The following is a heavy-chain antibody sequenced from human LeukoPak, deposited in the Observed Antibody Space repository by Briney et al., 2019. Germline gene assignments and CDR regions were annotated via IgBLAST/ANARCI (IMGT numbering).Heavy chain of an antibody. CDR2: IRYDGSNK. Sequence: GGSLRLSCAASGFTFSSYGMHWVRQAPGEGLEWVAFIRYDGSNKYYADSVKGRFTISRDNSKNTLYLQMNSLRAEDTAVYYCAKDRRITGTTSWFDPWGQGTLVTVSS. J-gene: IGHJ5*02. D-gene: IGHD1-7*01. V-gene: IGHV3-30*02. CDR3: AKDRRITGTTSWFDP. CDR1: GFTFSSYG.